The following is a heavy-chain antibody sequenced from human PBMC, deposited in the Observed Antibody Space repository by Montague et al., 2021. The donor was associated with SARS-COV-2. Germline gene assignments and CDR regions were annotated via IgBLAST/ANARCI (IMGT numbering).Heavy chain of an antibody. CDR2: IYYSGST. Sequence: SQTLSLTCTVSGGPISNYYWSWIQRPPGRGLEWIGYIYYSGSTDYSPSLKSRVTISLDTSKNQFSLKLTSVTAADTAVYYCARGGGYYNYGLDVWGPGTTVTVSS. CDR1: GGPISNYY. V-gene: IGHV4-59*01. J-gene: IGHJ6*02. CDR3: ARGGGYYNYGLDV. D-gene: IGHD3-22*01.